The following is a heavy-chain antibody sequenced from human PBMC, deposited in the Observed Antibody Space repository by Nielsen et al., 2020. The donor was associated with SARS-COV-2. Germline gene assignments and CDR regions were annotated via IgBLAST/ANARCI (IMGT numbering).Heavy chain of an antibody. CDR2: IYYSGST. Sequence: SETLSLTCTVSCGSISSGGYYWSWIRQHPGKGLEWIGYIYYSGSTYYNPSLKSRVTISVDTSKNQFSLKLSSVTAADTAVYYCAREATVTTGRRPFDYWGQGTLVTVSS. V-gene: IGHV4-31*03. J-gene: IGHJ4*02. CDR1: CGSISSGGYY. D-gene: IGHD4-17*01. CDR3: AREATVTTGRRPFDY.